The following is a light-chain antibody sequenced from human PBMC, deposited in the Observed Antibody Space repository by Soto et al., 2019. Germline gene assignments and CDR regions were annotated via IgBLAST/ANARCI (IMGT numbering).Light chain of an antibody. CDR1: QSISSY. J-gene: IGKJ2*01. CDR2: AAS. CDR3: QQSYSIFMYT. V-gene: IGKV1-39*01. Sequence: DIQMTQSPSSLSASVGDRVTITCRASQSISSYLNWYQQKPGKAPKLLLYAASSLQSGVPSRFSGSGSWTDFTLTISSLQPEDFATYYCQQSYSIFMYTFGQGTKLEIK.